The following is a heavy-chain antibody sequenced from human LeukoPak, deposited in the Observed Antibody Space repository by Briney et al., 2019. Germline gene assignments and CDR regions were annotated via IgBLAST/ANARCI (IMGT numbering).Heavy chain of an antibody. J-gene: IGHJ4*02. CDR2: IWYDGSKT. D-gene: IGHD1-26*01. Sequence: GRSLRLSCGGSGFNFRSYAIHWVRQPPGKGLEWVAIIWYDGSKTYYAESVKGRFTISRDNSNNMAYPQMSSLRVEDTAVYFCAKEVGPDLGAWGQGTLVTVSS. V-gene: IGHV3-33*06. CDR3: AKEVGPDLGA. CDR1: GFNFRSYA.